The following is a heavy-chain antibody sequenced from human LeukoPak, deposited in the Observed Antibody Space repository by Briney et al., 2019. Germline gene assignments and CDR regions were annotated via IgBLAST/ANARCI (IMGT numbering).Heavy chain of an antibody. CDR3: ARGEYYFDY. CDR2: IYTSGST. J-gene: IGHJ4*02. V-gene: IGHV4-61*02. Sequence: SETLSLTCTVSGVSISSGSYYWSWLRQPAGKGLEWIGRIYTSGSTNYNPSLKSRVTISVDTSKNQFSLKLSSVTAADTAVYYCARGEYYFDYWGQGTLVTVSS. CDR1: GVSISSGSYY.